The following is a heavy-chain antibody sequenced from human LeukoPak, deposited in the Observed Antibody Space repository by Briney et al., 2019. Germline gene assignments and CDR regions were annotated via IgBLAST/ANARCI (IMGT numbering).Heavy chain of an antibody. CDR3: TTGATAFDY. Sequence: PGRSLRLSCAASGFTFSTYWMHWVRQAPGKGLVWVSRINSDGSSTTYADSVKGRFTISRDNAKNTAHLQMNSLTAEDTALYYCTTGATAFDYWGQGTLVTVSS. V-gene: IGHV3-74*01. CDR2: INSDGSST. D-gene: IGHD1-26*01. CDR1: GFTFSTYW. J-gene: IGHJ4*02.